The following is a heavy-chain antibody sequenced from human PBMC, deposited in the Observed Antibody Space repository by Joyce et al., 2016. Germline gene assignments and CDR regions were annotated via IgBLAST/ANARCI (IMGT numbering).Heavy chain of an antibody. CDR2: ISGTSYYI. V-gene: IGHV3-21*01. J-gene: IGHJ6*02. D-gene: IGHD3-16*01. CDR1: GSTLSRSS. Sequence: QLVESGGGVVKPGGSLRLSCEASGSTLSRSSMSWFRQAAGKGLEWGAAISGTSYYIFHAETVRGRFTVSRDNAKKTLYLQMNSLRAEDSAVFYCARGGISYYYAMDVWGQGTTVTVSS. CDR3: ARGGISYYYAMDV.